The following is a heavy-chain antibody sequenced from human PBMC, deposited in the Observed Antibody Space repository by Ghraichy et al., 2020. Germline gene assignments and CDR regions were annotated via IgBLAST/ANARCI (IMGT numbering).Heavy chain of an antibody. D-gene: IGHD6-13*01. Sequence: GGSLRLSCAASGFTFDDYTMHWVRQAPGKGLEWVSLISWDGGSTYYADSVKGRFTISRDNSKNSLYLQMNSLRTEDTALYYCAKADSSSWYLDYWGQGTLVTVSS. CDR1: GFTFDDYT. CDR3: AKADSSSWYLDY. CDR2: ISWDGGST. J-gene: IGHJ4*02. V-gene: IGHV3-43*01.